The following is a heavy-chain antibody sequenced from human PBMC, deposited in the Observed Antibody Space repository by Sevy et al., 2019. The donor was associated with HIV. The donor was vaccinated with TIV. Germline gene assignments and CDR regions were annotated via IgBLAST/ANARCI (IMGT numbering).Heavy chain of an antibody. J-gene: IGHJ3*02. CDR2: ISAYNGNT. CDR3: ARDKGGIRAFDI. CDR1: GYTFTGYG. D-gene: IGHD3-16*01. V-gene: IGHV1-18*01. Sequence: ASVKVSCKASGYTFTGYGISWVRQAPGQGLEWMGWISAYNGNTNNAQKLQGRVTMTTDTSTSTAYMELRSLSSDDTAVYSCARDKGGIRAFDIWGQGTMVTVSS.